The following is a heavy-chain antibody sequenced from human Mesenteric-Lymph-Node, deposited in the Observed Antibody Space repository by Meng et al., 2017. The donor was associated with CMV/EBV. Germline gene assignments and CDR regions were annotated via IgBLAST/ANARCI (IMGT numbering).Heavy chain of an antibody. CDR2: FSSSSSYI. V-gene: IGHV3-21*01. CDR1: GFTFSSYA. J-gene: IGHJ4*02. Sequence: GESLKISCAASGFTFSSYAMSWVRQAPGKGLEWVSSFSSSSSYIYYADSVKGRFTISRDNAKNSLYLQMNSLRGEDTAVYYCAKDRGRTRVSRNVEHWGQGTLVTVSS. CDR3: AKDRGRTRVSRNVEH. D-gene: IGHD2-2*01.